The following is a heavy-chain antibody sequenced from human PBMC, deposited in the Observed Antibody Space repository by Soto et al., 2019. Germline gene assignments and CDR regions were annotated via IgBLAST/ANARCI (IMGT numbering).Heavy chain of an antibody. CDR2: INHSGST. CDR1: GGSFSGYY. CDR3: ARGYSY. V-gene: IGHV4-34*01. J-gene: IGHJ4*02. Sequence: SETLSLTCAVYGGSFSGYYWSWIRQPPGKGLEWIGEINHSGSTNYNPSLKSRVTISVDTSKNQFSLKLSSVTAADTAVYYCARGYSYWGQGNQVTVSS. D-gene: IGHD2-21*01.